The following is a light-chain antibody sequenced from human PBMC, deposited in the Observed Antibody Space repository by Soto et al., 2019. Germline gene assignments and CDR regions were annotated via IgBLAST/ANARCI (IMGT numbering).Light chain of an antibody. V-gene: IGLV2-11*01. Sequence: QSALTQPRSVSGSPGQSVTMSCTGTSSDVGGYNYVSWYQQHPGKAPKFMIYDVSKRPSGVPDRFSGSKSGNTASLTISGLQAEDEADYYCCSYAGSYTEVFGGGTKLTVL. CDR2: DVS. CDR1: SSDVGGYNY. J-gene: IGLJ2*01. CDR3: CSYAGSYTEV.